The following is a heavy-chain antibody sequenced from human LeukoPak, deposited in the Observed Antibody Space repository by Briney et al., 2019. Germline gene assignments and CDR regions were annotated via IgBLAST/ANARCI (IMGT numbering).Heavy chain of an antibody. V-gene: IGHV3-21*05. CDR3: AGDGTGVLPGAALDI. CDR2: INHDGNDI. CDR1: GFTFSTHS. D-gene: IGHD1-1*01. J-gene: IGHJ3*02. Sequence: GGSLRLSCAASGFTFSTHSMNWVRQAPGKGLEWVSYINHDGNDIYYGESVKGRFTISRDNAKNSLYLQMHTLRAEDTAVYYCAGDGTGVLPGAALDIWGQGTMVTVSS.